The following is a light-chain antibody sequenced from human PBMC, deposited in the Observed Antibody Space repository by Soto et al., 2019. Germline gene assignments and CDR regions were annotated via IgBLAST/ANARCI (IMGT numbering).Light chain of an antibody. CDR3: QQYGISPYT. V-gene: IGKV3-20*01. J-gene: IGKJ2*01. Sequence: EIVLTQSPGTLSLSPGERATLSCRASQSVSSSYLAWYQQKPGQAPRLLIYGASSRATGIPDRFSGSGSGTDFTLTLSRLEPEDFAVYYCQQYGISPYTFGQGTKLEIK. CDR1: QSVSSSY. CDR2: GAS.